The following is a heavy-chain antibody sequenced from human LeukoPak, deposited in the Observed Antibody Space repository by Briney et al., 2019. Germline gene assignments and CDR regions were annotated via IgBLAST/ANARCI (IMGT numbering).Heavy chain of an antibody. V-gene: IGHV1-2*02. D-gene: IGHD5-24*01. CDR1: GYTFTGYY. Sequence: ASVKVSCKASGYTFTGYYMHWVRQAPGQGLEWMGWINPNSGGTNYAQKFQGRVTMTRDTSTGTVYMELSSLRSEDTAVYYCARDRDGYNYDPFDIWGQGTMVTVSS. CDR2: INPNSGGT. CDR3: ARDRDGYNYDPFDI. J-gene: IGHJ3*02.